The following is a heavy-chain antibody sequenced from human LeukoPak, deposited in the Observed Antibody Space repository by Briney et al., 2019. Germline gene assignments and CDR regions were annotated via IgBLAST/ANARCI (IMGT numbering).Heavy chain of an antibody. Sequence: GGSLRLSCAASGFTFSSYSMNWVRQAPGKGLEWVSSITSSSRYIYYADSVKGRFTISRDNAKNSLYLQMNYLRAEDTAVYYCARGPDIVVVVAATYFDYWGQGTLVTVSS. V-gene: IGHV3-21*01. D-gene: IGHD2-15*01. CDR1: GFTFSSYS. CDR3: ARGPDIVVVVAATYFDY. CDR2: ITSSSRYI. J-gene: IGHJ4*02.